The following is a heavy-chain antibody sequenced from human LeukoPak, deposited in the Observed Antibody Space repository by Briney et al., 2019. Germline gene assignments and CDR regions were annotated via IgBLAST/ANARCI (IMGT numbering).Heavy chain of an antibody. V-gene: IGHV3-43*02. CDR1: GFTFDDYA. CDR3: AKDMERWLQLPSYDY. Sequence: GGSLRLSCAASGFTFDDYAMHWVRQAPGKGLEWVSLVSGDGGSTYYADPVKGRFTISRDNSKNSLYLQMNSLRTEDTALYYCAKDMERWLQLPSYDYWGQGTLVTVSS. J-gene: IGHJ4*02. CDR2: VSGDGGST. D-gene: IGHD5-24*01.